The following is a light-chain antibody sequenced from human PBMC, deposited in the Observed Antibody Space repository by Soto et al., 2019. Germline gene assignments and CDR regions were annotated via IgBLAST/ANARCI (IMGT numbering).Light chain of an antibody. CDR3: QQYNKWPPYT. Sequence: EIVMTQSPANLSVSPGERATLSCRASQSVSSNLAWYQQKPGQGARLLIYGESTRATGIPARFSGSGSGTEFTLTISSLQSEDFAVYYCQQYNKWPPYTFGQGTKVEIK. V-gene: IGKV3-15*01. CDR1: QSVSSN. J-gene: IGKJ2*01. CDR2: GES.